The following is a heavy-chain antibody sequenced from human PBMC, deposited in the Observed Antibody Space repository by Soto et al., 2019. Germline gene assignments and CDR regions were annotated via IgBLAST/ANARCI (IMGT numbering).Heavy chain of an antibody. Sequence: SETLSLTCAVYGGSFSGYYWSWIRQPPGKGLEWIGEINHSGSTNHNPSLKSRVTISVDTSKNQFSLKLSSVTAADTAVYYCARGFSSSPDILTGLYYFDYWGQGTLVTVSS. V-gene: IGHV4-34*01. D-gene: IGHD3-9*01. CDR3: ARGFSSSPDILTGLYYFDY. CDR2: INHSGST. J-gene: IGHJ4*02. CDR1: GGSFSGYY.